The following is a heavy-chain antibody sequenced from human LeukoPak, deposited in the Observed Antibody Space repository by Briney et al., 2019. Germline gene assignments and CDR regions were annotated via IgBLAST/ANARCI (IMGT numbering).Heavy chain of an antibody. CDR3: ARHPGGHCSSTSCYSNWFDP. D-gene: IGHD2-2*01. Sequence: ASVKVSCKASGYTFTSYYMHWVRQAPGQGLEWMGWINPNSGGTNYAQKFQGRVTMTRDTSISTAYMELSRLRSDDTAVYYCARHPGGHCSSTSCYSNWFDPWGQGTLVTVSS. V-gene: IGHV1-2*02. J-gene: IGHJ5*02. CDR2: INPNSGGT. CDR1: GYTFTSYY.